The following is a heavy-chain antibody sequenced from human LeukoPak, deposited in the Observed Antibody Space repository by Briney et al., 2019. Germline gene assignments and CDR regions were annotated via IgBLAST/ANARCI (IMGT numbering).Heavy chain of an antibody. J-gene: IGHJ4*02. CDR1: GFTFDDYG. CDR2: ISGSGGST. D-gene: IGHD1/OR15-1a*01. CDR3: AKGSLTTPQYYFDY. V-gene: IGHV3-23*01. Sequence: GGSLRLSCAASGFTFDDYGMSWVRQAPGKGLEWVSAISGSGGSTYYADSVKGRFTISRDNSKNTLYLQMNSLRAEDTAVYYCAKGSLTTPQYYFDYWGQGTLVTVSS.